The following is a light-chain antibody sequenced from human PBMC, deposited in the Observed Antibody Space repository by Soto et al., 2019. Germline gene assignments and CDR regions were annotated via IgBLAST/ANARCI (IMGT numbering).Light chain of an antibody. CDR3: QQRREWPRT. V-gene: IGKV3-11*02. CDR1: QSVTNY. CDR2: ASS. Sequence: IVLTQSPGTLPFSPVERANLSCRASQSVTNYLAWYQQKAGQVPRLLIYASSIRATGIPARFSGSGSGRDFTLTISSLEPEDFAVYYCQQRREWPRTFGQGTKVDIK. J-gene: IGKJ2*02.